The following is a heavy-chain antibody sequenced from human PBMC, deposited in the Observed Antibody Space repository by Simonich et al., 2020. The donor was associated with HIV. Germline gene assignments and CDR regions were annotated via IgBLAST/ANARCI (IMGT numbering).Heavy chain of an antibody. V-gene: IGHV1-2*06. CDR1: GYTFTGYY. Sequence: QVQLVQSGAEVKKPGASVKVSCKASGYTFTGYYMHWVRQAPGQGLGWMGRINPHSGGTNYAQKFQGRVTMTRDTSISTAYMELSRLRSDDTAVYYCARVAYYCSSTSCYAYYFDYWGQGTLVTVSS. D-gene: IGHD2-2*01. CDR2: INPHSGGT. CDR3: ARVAYYCSSTSCYAYYFDY. J-gene: IGHJ4*02.